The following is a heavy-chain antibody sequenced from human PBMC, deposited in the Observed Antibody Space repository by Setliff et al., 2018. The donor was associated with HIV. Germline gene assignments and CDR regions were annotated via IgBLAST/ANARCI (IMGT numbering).Heavy chain of an antibody. V-gene: IGHV3-21*01. CDR3: VRSTGHYY. CDR1: VFTFSTYS. J-gene: IGHJ4*02. D-gene: IGHD1-1*01. Sequence: RLSCAASVFTFSTYSLNWVRQAPGKGLEWVSSISSGSSYTYYTDSMKGRFTISRDNAKNSLYLQMNSLRAEDTALYYCVRSTGHYYWGQGTLVTVSS. CDR2: ISSGSSYT.